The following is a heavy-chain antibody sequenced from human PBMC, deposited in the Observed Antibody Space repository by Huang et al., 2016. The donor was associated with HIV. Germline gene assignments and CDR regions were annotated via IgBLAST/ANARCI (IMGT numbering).Heavy chain of an antibody. CDR3: ARRSMRWLQWDYFDY. J-gene: IGHJ4*02. D-gene: IGHD5-12*01. CDR1: GYRFISYD. Sequence: QVQLVQSGGEVKKPGASVKVSCKASGYRFISYDINWVRQASGQGLEWMGGISVYNGDTNFAQKFQGRLTRTSDTSTSTVYMELRSLGSDDTAVYYCARRSMRWLQWDYFDYWGQGTLVTVSS. CDR2: ISVYNGDT. V-gene: IGHV1-18*04.